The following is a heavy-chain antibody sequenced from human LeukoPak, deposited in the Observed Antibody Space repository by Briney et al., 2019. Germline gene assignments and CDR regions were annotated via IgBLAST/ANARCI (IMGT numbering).Heavy chain of an antibody. Sequence: GGSLRLSCAASGFTFSNYNMNWVRQAPGKGLEWVSSISSSSLYIYYADSVRGRFTISRDNAKRSLYLQMNSLRAEDTGVYYCAREQPYYYDSSGTALMAEIKYYFDYWGQGTLVTVSS. D-gene: IGHD3-22*01. CDR3: AREQPYYYDSSGTALMAEIKYYFDY. CDR2: ISSSSLYI. J-gene: IGHJ4*02. CDR1: GFTFSNYN. V-gene: IGHV3-21*01.